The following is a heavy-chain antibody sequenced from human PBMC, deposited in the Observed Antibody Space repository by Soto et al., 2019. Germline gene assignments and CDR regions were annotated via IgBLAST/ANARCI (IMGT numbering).Heavy chain of an antibody. V-gene: IGHV3-21*01. J-gene: IGHJ4*02. CDR2: ISSGTTYF. Sequence: EVQLVESGGGLVKPGGSLTLSCAASGFTFSISTMNWVRQAPGKRLEWVSSISSGTTYFYYADSVKGRFSISRDNXXHXLYLQMNSLRVEDTAVYYCARGDGTGLHSSGWSPRFWGQGTLVTVSS. CDR1: GFTFSIST. D-gene: IGHD6-13*01. CDR3: ARGDGTGLHSSGWSPRF.